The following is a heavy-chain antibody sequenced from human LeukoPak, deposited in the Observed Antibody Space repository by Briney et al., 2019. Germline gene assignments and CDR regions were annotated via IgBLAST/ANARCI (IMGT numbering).Heavy chain of an antibody. D-gene: IGHD5-12*01. Sequence: PGGSLRLSCAASGFTFDDYGMSWVRQAPGKGLEWVSGINWNGGSTGYADSVKGRFTISRDNAKKSLYLQMSSLKVEDTALYFCVKASEGRYGGNDDYFHHWGQGTPVTVSA. CDR2: INWNGGST. J-gene: IGHJ4*02. CDR3: VKASEGRYGGNDDYFHH. CDR1: GFTFDDYG. V-gene: IGHV3-20*04.